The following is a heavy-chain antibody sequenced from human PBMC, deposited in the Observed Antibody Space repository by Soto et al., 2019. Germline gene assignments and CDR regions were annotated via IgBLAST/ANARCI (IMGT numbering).Heavy chain of an antibody. D-gene: IGHD4-17*01. CDR1: GFTFSSNG. CDR2: ISYDGSNK. Sequence: QVQLVESGGGVVQPGKSLRLSCAASGFTFSSNGMHWVRQAPGKGLEWVAVISYDGSNKYYADSVKGRFTISRDNSKNTLYLQMNSRRAEDTAGYYCAVLYGDYLPWRAWGQGTLVTVSS. CDR3: AVLYGDYLPWRA. V-gene: IGHV3-30*03. J-gene: IGHJ5*02.